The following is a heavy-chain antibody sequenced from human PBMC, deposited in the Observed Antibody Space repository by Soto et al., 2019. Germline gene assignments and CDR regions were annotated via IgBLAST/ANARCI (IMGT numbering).Heavy chain of an antibody. CDR2: IYHSGST. CDR1: GGSISSGGYS. CDR3: ARDLRGSGSYDGWFDP. D-gene: IGHD3-10*01. V-gene: IGHV4-30-2*01. J-gene: IGHJ5*02. Sequence: QLQLQESGSGLVKPSQTLSLTCAVSGGSISSGGYSWSWIRQPPGKGLEWIGYIYHSGSTYYNPSLKSRVTISVDRSKNQFSLKLSSVTAADTAVYYCARDLRGSGSYDGWFDPWGQGTLVTVSS.